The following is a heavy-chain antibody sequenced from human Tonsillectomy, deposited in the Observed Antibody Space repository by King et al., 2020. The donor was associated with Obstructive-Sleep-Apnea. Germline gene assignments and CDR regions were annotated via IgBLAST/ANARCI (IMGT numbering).Heavy chain of an antibody. CDR2: IYPSGST. CDR1: GDSINSGGYF. V-gene: IGHV4-30-2*01. J-gene: IGHJ4*02. Sequence: QLQESGSGLVKPSQTLSLTCAVSGDSINSGGYFWSWIRQPPGKGLGWIGYIYPSGSTYYNPSLKSRVAISAARSKNQFSLKLISVTAADTAVYYCARAYDHSGHQFDSWGQGTLVTVSS. D-gene: IGHD3-22*01. CDR3: ARAYDHSGHQFDS.